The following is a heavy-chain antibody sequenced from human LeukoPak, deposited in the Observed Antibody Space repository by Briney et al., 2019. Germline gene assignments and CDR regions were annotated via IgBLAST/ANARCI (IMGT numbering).Heavy chain of an antibody. Sequence: SETLSLTCAVYGGSFSGYYGSWIRQPPGKGLEWIGEINHSGSTNYNPSLKSRVTISVDTSKNQFSLKLSSVTAADTAVYYCAGSGSYFYYYYYYMDVWGKGTTVTVSS. D-gene: IGHD3-10*01. V-gene: IGHV4-34*01. J-gene: IGHJ6*03. CDR2: INHSGST. CDR3: AGSGSYFYYYYYYMDV. CDR1: GGSFSGYY.